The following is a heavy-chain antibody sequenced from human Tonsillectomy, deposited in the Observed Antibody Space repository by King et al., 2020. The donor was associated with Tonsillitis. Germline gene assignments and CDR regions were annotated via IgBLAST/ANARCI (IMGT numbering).Heavy chain of an antibody. CDR1: GGSVSSSGYY. CDR2: IYYSGST. J-gene: IGHJ4*02. CDR3: ASHDYGDSQ. V-gene: IGHV4-39*01. D-gene: IGHD4-17*01. Sequence: QLQESGPGLVKPSETLSLSCTVSGGSVSSSGYYWAWIRQPPGKGLEWIASIYYSGSTYYSPSLKSRATISVDTAKNQFSLKVTSVTAADTGVYYCASHDYGDSQWGQGTLVAVSS.